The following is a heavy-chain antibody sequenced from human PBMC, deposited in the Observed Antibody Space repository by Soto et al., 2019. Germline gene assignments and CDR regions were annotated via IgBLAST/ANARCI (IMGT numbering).Heavy chain of an antibody. CDR3: VKDDGGYPSTAPH. D-gene: IGHD3-22*01. CDR2: ISGSGDRT. V-gene: IGHV3-23*01. J-gene: IGHJ6*04. Sequence: EVQLLESGGGLVQPGGSLRLSCAASGITISNYPMSWVRQAPGKGLDWVSGISGSGDRTYYADSAKGRFTISKDISRNSLSLQLDSLGVEDTAVYFCVKDDGGYPSTAPHWGKGTTVTVSS. CDR1: GITISNYP.